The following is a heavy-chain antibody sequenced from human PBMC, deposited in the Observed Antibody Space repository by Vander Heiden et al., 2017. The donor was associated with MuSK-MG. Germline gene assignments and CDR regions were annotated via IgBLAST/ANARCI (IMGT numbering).Heavy chain of an antibody. CDR1: GGSISTGTDY. D-gene: IGHD3-16*02. J-gene: IGHJ4*02. CDR3: ARGIGGIVVLG. CDR2: KVASSGTT. Sequence: QVQLQESGPGLVKPSQTLSLTCTVSGGSISTGTDYGSWIRQPAGKGLEWIGRKVASSGTTNYNPSLKSRVTISVDTSKNQFSLHLNSVTAADTAVYYCARGIGGIVVLGWGQGTLVTVSS. V-gene: IGHV4-61*02.